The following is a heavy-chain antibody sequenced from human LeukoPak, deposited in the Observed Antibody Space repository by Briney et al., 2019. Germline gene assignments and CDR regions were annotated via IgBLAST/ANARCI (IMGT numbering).Heavy chain of an antibody. J-gene: IGHJ4*02. CDR2: ISSAGTT. V-gene: IGHV3-66*01. CDR3: ARNQEGAITYYFDY. D-gene: IGHD3-16*01. CDR1: GLTVSSSY. Sequence: GGSLRLSCAASGLTVSSSYIRVLRQAPGKGLEWVSIISSAGTTYYADSVKGRFTISRDNSKNTVYLQVNSLRDEDTAVYYCARNQEGAITYYFDYWGQGTMVTVSS.